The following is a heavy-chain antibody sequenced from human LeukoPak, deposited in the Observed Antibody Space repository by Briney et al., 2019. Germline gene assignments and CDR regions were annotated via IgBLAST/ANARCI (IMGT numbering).Heavy chain of an antibody. CDR1: GGSISSYY. V-gene: IGHV4-4*07. CDR3: ARGLGAHSPDYDYVWGSYRYTGGFDS. Sequence: SETLSLTCTVSGGSISSYYWSWIRQPAGKGLEWIGRIYTSGSTNYNPSLKSRVTISVDTSKKQFSLKLSSVTAADTAVYYCARGLGAHSPDYDYVWGSYRYTGGFDSWGQGTLVTVSS. D-gene: IGHD3-16*02. J-gene: IGHJ4*02. CDR2: IYTSGST.